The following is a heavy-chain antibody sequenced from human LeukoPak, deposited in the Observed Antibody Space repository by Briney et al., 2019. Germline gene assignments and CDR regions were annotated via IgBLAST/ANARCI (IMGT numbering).Heavy chain of an antibody. J-gene: IGHJ6*04. CDR1: GLPVSRNY. D-gene: IGHD6-13*01. V-gene: IGHV3-53*01. Sequence: GGSLRLACAASGLPVSRNYMGWVRQAPGKGLDWVSVIYSDASASTYYADSVRGRFTISRDNSKNMVFLQMNSLRAEDTAVYYCAREALTSTWLPYGMDAWGEGTTVTVSS. CDR3: AREALTSTWLPYGMDA. CDR2: IYSDASAST.